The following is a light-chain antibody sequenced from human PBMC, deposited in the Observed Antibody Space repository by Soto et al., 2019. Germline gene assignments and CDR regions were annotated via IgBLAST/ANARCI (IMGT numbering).Light chain of an antibody. Sequence: EIVMTQSPGTLSVSPGERATLSCLASRSVRNKLAWYQEKPGHAPRLLIFAASSRPSGIPAGLSGSRSGPDFTLTISSLQSEDYAVYCCQQYNSRPPTFGQGTKVDIK. J-gene: IGKJ1*01. V-gene: IGKV3-15*01. CDR2: AAS. CDR3: QQYNSRPPT. CDR1: RSVRNK.